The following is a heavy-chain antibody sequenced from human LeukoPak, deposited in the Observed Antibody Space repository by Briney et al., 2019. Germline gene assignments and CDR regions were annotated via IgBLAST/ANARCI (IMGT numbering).Heavy chain of an antibody. CDR3: ATQGVVVVGSFDY. Sequence: PSETLSLTCTVSGGSISSGGYYWSWIRQHPGKGLEWTGYIYYSGSTYYNPSLKSRVTISVDTSKNQFSLKLSSVTAADTAVYYCATQGVVVVGSFDYWGQGTLVTVSS. J-gene: IGHJ4*02. V-gene: IGHV4-31*03. CDR2: IYYSGST. CDR1: GGSISSGGYY. D-gene: IGHD2-15*01.